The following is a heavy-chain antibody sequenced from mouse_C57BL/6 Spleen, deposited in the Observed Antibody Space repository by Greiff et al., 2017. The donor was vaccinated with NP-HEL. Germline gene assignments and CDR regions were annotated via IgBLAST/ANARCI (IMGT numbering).Heavy chain of an antibody. Sequence: VHLVESGPGLVQPSQSLSITCTVSGFSLTSYGVHWVRQSPGKGLEWLGVIWRGGSTDYNAAFMSRLSITKDNSKSQVFFKMNSLQADDTAIYYCAKNWDEGWYFDVWGTGTTVTVSS. D-gene: IGHD4-1*01. J-gene: IGHJ1*03. V-gene: IGHV2-5*01. CDR2: IWRGGST. CDR1: GFSLTSYG. CDR3: AKNWDEGWYFDV.